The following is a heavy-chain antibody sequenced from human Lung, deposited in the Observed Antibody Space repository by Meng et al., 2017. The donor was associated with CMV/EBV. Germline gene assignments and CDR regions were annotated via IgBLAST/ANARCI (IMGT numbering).Heavy chain of an antibody. CDR1: GLTFSDNG. V-gene: IGHV3-30*02. Sequence: GGSLRLYCSASGLTFSDNGIHWVRQAPGKGLEWVTFIPHDGSNKFYADSVRGRFTISRDNSKNTVYLQMDNLRVEDTAVYYCANGEGSRWDDAFDIWGPGTMVTVSS. J-gene: IGHJ3*02. CDR3: ANGEGSRWDDAFDI. D-gene: IGHD6-13*01. CDR2: IPHDGSNK.